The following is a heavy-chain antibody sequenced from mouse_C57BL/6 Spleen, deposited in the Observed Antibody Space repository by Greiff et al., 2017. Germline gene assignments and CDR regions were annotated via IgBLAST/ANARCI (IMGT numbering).Heavy chain of an antibody. CDR2: INPSNGGT. CDR3: ARYSVHFAYAMDY. D-gene: IGHD6-1*01. CDR1: GYTFTSYW. J-gene: IGHJ4*01. Sequence: QVQLKQPGTELVKPGASVTLSCKASGYTFTSYWMHWVKQRPGQGLEWIGNINPSNGGTNYNEKFKSKATLTVDKSSSTAYMQLSSLTSAYSAVYYCARYSVHFAYAMDYWCPGTSVTVSS. V-gene: IGHV1-53*01.